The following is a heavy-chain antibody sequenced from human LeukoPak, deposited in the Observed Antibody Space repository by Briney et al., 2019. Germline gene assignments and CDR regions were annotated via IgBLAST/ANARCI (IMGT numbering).Heavy chain of an antibody. V-gene: IGHV1-46*01. CDR3: ARIRDGYNDAYDI. D-gene: IGHD5-24*01. CDR1: GYTFTNSY. Sequence: ASVKVSCKASGYTFTNSYIHWVRQAPGQGFQWMGLINPGGGNTNYAQNFQGRLTMTRDTSTTTVYMELSGLRPEDTAIYYCARIRDGYNDAYDIWGQGTVVTVPS. CDR2: INPGGGNT. J-gene: IGHJ3*02.